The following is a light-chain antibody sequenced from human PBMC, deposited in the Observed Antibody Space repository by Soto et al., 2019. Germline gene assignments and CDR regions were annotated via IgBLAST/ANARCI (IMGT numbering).Light chain of an antibody. J-gene: IGLJ2*01. V-gene: IGLV2-14*01. Sequence: QSVLTQPASVSGSPGQSITISCTGTSSDVGGYIYVSWYQQHPGKAPKLMIYEFSHRPSGVSNRFSGSKSGNTASLTISGLQAADEAAYYCSSYTSTSTVLFGGGTKLTVL. CDR3: SSYTSTSTVL. CDR2: EFS. CDR1: SSDVGGYIY.